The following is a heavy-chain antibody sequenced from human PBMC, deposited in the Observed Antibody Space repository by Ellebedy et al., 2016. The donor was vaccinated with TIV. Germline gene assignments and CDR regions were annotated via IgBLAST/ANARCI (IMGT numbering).Heavy chain of an antibody. D-gene: IGHD2-21*01. V-gene: IGHV4-39*06. J-gene: IGHJ4*02. CDR3: AGEGDANCRGDCFLY. CDR2: IYYSGPT. CDR1: GGSISRSNYF. Sequence: SETLSLXCSVFGGSISRSNYFWSWIRQPPGKGLEWIGSIYYSGPTNYNPSLNSRVTISADTSKNQFALRVTSVTAADTAVYFCAGEGDANCRGDCFLYWGQGILVTVSS.